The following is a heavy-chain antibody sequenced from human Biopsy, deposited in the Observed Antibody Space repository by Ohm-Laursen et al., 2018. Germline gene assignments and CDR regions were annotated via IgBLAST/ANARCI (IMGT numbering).Heavy chain of an antibody. CDR1: GDSISSYY. CDR2: VYYTGST. CDR3: ARDRGYYSDRTVPGYFDL. Sequence: TLSLTCVVSGDSISSYYWSWIRQPPGQGLQWIGYVYYTGSTDYNPSLQSRFTIPVDTSKNHFFLRLRSATPADTAIYYCARDRGYYSDRTVPGYFDLWGRGTLVTVSS. J-gene: IGHJ2*01. V-gene: IGHV4-59*01. D-gene: IGHD3-22*01.